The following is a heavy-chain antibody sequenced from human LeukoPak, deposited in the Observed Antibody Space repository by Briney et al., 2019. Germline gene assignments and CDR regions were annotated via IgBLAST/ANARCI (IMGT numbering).Heavy chain of an antibody. V-gene: IGHV3-21*01. CDR3: ARGPQQLVPFFDY. CDR2: ISSSSSYI. CDR1: GFTFSSYS. D-gene: IGHD6-13*01. J-gene: IGHJ4*02. Sequence: GGSLRLSCAASGFTFSSYSMNWVRQAPGKGLEWVSSISSSSSYIYYADSVKGRFTISRDNAKNSLYLQMNSLRAEDTAVYYCARGPQQLVPFFDYWGQGTLVTVSS.